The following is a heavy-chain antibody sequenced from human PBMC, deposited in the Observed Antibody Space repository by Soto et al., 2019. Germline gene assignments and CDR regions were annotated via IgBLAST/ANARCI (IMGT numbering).Heavy chain of an antibody. CDR3: ARRPSRHCSSTTCYASDY. CDR2: VNWNAAGI. J-gene: IGHJ4*02. D-gene: IGHD2-2*01. V-gene: IGHV3-20*04. CDR1: GFTFDEYG. Sequence: GGSLRLSCAISGFTFDEYGMSWARQVPGKGLEWVSGVNWNAAGIGYADSVKGRFTISRDNAKNSLYQQMNRLRAEDTALYYCARRPSRHCSSTTCYASDYWGQGT.